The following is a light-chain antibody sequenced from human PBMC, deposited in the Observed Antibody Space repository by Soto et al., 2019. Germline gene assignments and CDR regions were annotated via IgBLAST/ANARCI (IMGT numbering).Light chain of an antibody. CDR3: QVWDSSRDHVV. Sequence: SYELTQPPSVSVAPGQTARITCEGTNIGSKSVHWYQQSPGQAPVLVVYGDSDRPSGTPERFSGSDSGNTATLTISGVEAGDEADYYCQVWDSSRDHVVFGGGTQLTVL. J-gene: IGLJ2*01. V-gene: IGLV3-21*02. CDR2: GDS. CDR1: NIGSKS.